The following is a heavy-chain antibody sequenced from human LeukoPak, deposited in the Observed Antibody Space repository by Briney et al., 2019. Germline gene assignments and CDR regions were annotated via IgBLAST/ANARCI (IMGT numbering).Heavy chain of an antibody. Sequence: SATLSLTCAVSGYSISSGYYWAWIRQPPGKGLEWIGSTYHSGSTYYNPTLKSPVTISVDTTKNQFSLKLSSVTAADTAVYYCAREGSSGWLYWGQGTLVTVSS. V-gene: IGHV4-38-2*02. J-gene: IGHJ4*02. CDR2: TYHSGST. D-gene: IGHD6-19*01. CDR3: AREGSSGWLY. CDR1: GYSISSGYY.